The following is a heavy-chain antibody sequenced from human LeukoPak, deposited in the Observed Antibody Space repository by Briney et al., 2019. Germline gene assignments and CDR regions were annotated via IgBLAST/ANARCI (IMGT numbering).Heavy chain of an antibody. CDR1: GFTFSTYD. V-gene: IGHV3-23*01. D-gene: IGHD6-19*01. CDR3: AKDLSSGSRRAY. Sequence: GGSLRLSCAASGFTFSTYDMSWVRQAPGKGLEWVSGISHTGGTTNYADSVKGRFTISRDNSKNTLYMQMNSLRAEDTGVYYCAKDLSSGSRRAYWGQGTLVTVSS. CDR2: ISHTGGTT. J-gene: IGHJ4*02.